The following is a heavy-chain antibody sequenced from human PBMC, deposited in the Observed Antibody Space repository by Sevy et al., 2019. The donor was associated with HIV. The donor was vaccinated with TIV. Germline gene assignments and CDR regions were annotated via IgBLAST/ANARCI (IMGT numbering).Heavy chain of an antibody. CDR2: IKSQSDGGTI. CDR1: GFTFSNAW. D-gene: IGHD3-3*01. Sequence: GGALRLSCTASGFTFSNAWMNWVRQAPGKGLEWVGGIKSQSDGGTIDYAAPVKGRFTISRDDSKNTLFLQMNSLRSEDTAVYYCATKGGFWSGYQYFDSWGQGTLVTVSS. V-gene: IGHV3-15*07. J-gene: IGHJ4*02. CDR3: ATKGGFWSGYQYFDS.